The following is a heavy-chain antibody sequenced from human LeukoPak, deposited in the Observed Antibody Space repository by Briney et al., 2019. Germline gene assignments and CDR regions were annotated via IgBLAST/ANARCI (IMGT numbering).Heavy chain of an antibody. CDR1: GFTVSTNY. CDR2: IYTDGST. Sequence: AGGSLRLSCAASGFTVSTNYMSWVRQAPGKGLEWVSVIYTDGSTHYADSVKGRFTISRDNSKNALYLQMNSLRAEDTAVYYCARDREVVPAMAQMDVWGKGTTVTVSS. D-gene: IGHD2-21*02. CDR3: ARDREVVPAMAQMDV. J-gene: IGHJ6*04. V-gene: IGHV3-53*01.